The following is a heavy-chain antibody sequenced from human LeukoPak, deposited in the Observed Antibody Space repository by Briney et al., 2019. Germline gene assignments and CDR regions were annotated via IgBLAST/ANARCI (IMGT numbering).Heavy chain of an antibody. CDR3: PPPTAGTPRFDY. J-gene: IGHJ4*02. D-gene: IGHD6-13*01. V-gene: IGHV3-30-3*01. CDR2: ISYDGSNK. Sequence: GGSLRLSCAASGFTFSSYAMHWVRQAPGKGLEWVAVISYDGSNKYYADSVKGRFTISRDNSKNTLYLQMNSLRAEDTAVYYCPPPTAGTPRFDYWGQGTLVTVSS. CDR1: GFTFSSYA.